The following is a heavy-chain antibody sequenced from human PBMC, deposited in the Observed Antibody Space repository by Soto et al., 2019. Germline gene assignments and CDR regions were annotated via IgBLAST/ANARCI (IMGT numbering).Heavy chain of an antibody. CDR1: GGSISSSSYY. CDR2: IDYSGSA. D-gene: IGHD3-3*01. J-gene: IGHJ4*02. CDR3: ALPIFGVPYFDY. Sequence: SETLSLTCTVSGGSISSSSYYWGWIRQPPGKGLEGSGGIDYSGSAYYNPSLKSRVTISVDTSKNQFPLQLRSVPAADTAVYYCALPIFGVPYFDYWGQGTLVTVSS. V-gene: IGHV4-39*06.